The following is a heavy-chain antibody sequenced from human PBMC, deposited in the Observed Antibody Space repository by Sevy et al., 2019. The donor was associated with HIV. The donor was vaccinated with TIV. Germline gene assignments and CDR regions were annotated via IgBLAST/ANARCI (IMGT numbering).Heavy chain of an antibody. J-gene: IGHJ4*02. CDR2: ITNSGTTK. D-gene: IGHD4-17*01. CDR3: ARDLPPSATTVAHFDC. CDR1: GFPFSSYE. Sequence: GGSLRLSCTASGFPFSSYEMNWVRQAPGKGLEWVSYITNSGTTKYYSDSVKGRFTISRDNARNSLYLQMNSLRAEGTAVYYCARDLPPSATTVAHFDCWGQGTLVTVSS. V-gene: IGHV3-48*03.